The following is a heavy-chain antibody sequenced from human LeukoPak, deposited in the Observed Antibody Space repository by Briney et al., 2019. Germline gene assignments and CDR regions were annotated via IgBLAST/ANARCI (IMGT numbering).Heavy chain of an antibody. CDR3: ARVGVVVVPAALDAFDI. J-gene: IGHJ3*02. V-gene: IGHV1-2*02. CDR1: GYTFTGYY. D-gene: IGHD2-2*01. CDR2: INPNSGGT. Sequence: ASVKVSCKASGYTFTGYYMHWVRQAPGQGLEWTGWINPNSGGTNYAQKFQGRVTMTRDTSISTAYMELSRLRSDDTAVCYCARVGVVVVPAALDAFDIWGQGTMVTASS.